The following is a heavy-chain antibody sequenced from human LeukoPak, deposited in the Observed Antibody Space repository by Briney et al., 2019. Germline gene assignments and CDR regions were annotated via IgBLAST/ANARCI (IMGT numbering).Heavy chain of an antibody. J-gene: IGHJ4*02. CDR3: AREYTGIAEYYFDY. Sequence: SETLSLTCTVSGGSISSYYWSWIRQPAGKGLEWIGRIYTSGSTNYNPSLKSRVTMSVDTSKNQFSLKLSSVTAADTAMYYCAREYTGIAEYYFDYWGQGTLVTVSS. V-gene: IGHV4-4*07. D-gene: IGHD6-13*01. CDR1: GGSISSYY. CDR2: IYTSGST.